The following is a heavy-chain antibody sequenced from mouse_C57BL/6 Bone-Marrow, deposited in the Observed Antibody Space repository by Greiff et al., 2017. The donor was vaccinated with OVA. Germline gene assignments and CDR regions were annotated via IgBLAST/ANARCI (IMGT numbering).Heavy chain of an antibody. J-gene: IGHJ2*01. D-gene: IGHD1-1*01. CDR3: ARPFYYYGRAWYFDY. V-gene: IGHV5-17*01. CDR2: ISSGSSTI. CDR1: GFTFSDYG. Sequence: EVQVVESGGGLVKPGGSLKLSCAASGFTFSDYGMHWVRQAPEKGLEWFAYISSGSSTIYYADTVKGRFTISRDNAKNTLFLQMTSLRSEDTAMYYCARPFYYYGRAWYFDYWGQGTTLTVSS.